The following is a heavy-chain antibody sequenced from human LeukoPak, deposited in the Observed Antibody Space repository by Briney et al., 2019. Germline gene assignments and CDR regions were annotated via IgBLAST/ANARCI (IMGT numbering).Heavy chain of an antibody. CDR2: ISWNSGSI. D-gene: IGHD3-10*01. J-gene: IGHJ5*02. V-gene: IGHV3-9*01. CDR3: AKDYYPYTYNWFDP. Sequence: GGSLRLSCAASGFTFDDYAMHWVRQAPGKGLEWVSGISWNSGSIVYADSVKGRFTISRDNPKNSLYLQMNSLRAEDTALYYCAKDYYPYTYNWFDPWGQGTLVTVSS. CDR1: GFTFDDYA.